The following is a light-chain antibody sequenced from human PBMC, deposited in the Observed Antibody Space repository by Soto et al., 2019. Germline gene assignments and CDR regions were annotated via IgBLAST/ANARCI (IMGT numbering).Light chain of an antibody. CDR3: QQRSTWPT. CDR1: QSVSSSY. V-gene: IGKV3D-20*02. J-gene: IGKJ5*01. Sequence: EIVLTQSPGTLSLSPGERATLSCMASQSVSSSYLAWYQQKPGQAPRLLIYGASSRATGIPDRFSGSGSGTDFTLTISRLEPEDFALYYCQQRSTWPTFGQGTRLEIK. CDR2: GAS.